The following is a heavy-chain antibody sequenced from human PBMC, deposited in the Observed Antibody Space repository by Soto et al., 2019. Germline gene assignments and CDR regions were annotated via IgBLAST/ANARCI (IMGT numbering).Heavy chain of an antibody. J-gene: IGHJ4*02. V-gene: IGHV4-59*01. CDR2: IYYSGST. CDR1: GGSISNYY. D-gene: IGHD6-6*01. Sequence: QVQLQESGPGLVKPSETLSLTCTVSGGSISNYYWSWIRQPPGKGLEWIGYIYYSGSTNYNPSLQSRVTMSVDTSKNQFSLKLSSVTAADTAVYYCGRAMKSSSSAIDYWGQGTLVTVSS. CDR3: GRAMKSSSSAIDY.